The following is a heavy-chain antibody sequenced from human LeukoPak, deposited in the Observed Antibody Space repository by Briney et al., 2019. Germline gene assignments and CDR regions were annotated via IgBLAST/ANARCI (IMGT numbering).Heavy chain of an antibody. CDR3: ARVGYSSGWYGVDY. CDR2: ISAYNGNT. Sequence: ASVKVSCEASGYTFTSYGISWVRQAPGQGLEWMGWISAYNGNTNYAQKLQGRVTMTTDTSTGTAYMELRSLRSDDTAVYYCARVGYSSGWYGVDYWGQGTLVTVSS. CDR1: GYTFTSYG. J-gene: IGHJ4*02. V-gene: IGHV1-18*01. D-gene: IGHD6-19*01.